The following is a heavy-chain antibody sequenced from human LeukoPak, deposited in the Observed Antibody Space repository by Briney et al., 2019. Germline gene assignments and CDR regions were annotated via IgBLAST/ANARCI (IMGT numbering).Heavy chain of an antibody. D-gene: IGHD3-10*01. CDR2: INHSGSS. CDR3: ARGRPRGEPHYMDV. CDR1: GGSFSGYY. V-gene: IGHV4-34*01. J-gene: IGHJ6*03. Sequence: PSETRSLTCAVYGGSFSGYYWTWIRQPPGKGLEWIGDINHSGSSNHNPSLKSRVTISVDTSKNQFSLKLSSMTAADTAVYYCARGRPRGEPHYMDVWSKGTTVTVSS.